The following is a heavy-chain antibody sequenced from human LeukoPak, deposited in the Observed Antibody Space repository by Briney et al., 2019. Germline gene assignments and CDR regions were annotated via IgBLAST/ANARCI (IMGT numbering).Heavy chain of an antibody. CDR3: ARTTISGYLFDP. J-gene: IGHJ5*02. D-gene: IGHD3-22*01. CDR1: GGSISSYY. Sequence: PSETLSLTCTVSGGSISSYYWSWIRQPPGKGLEWIGYMYYSGSTHYNPSLKSRVTISVDTSKNQFSLKPSSVTAADTAVYYCARTTISGYLFDPWGQGTLVTVSS. CDR2: MYYSGST. V-gene: IGHV4-59*01.